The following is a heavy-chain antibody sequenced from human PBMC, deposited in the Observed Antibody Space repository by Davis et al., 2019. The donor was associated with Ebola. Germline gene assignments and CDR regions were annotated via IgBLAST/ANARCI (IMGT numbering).Heavy chain of an antibody. CDR1: GGSFSGYY. CDR2: INHSGST. Sequence: MPSETLSLTCAVYGGSFSGYYWSWIRQPLGKGLEWIGEINHSGSTNYNPSLKSRVTISVDTSKNQFSLKLSSVTAADTAVYYCARGQLTSNIVVVTASHFDYWGQGTLVTVSS. CDR3: ARGQLTSNIVVVTASHFDY. V-gene: IGHV4-34*01. J-gene: IGHJ4*02. D-gene: IGHD2-21*02.